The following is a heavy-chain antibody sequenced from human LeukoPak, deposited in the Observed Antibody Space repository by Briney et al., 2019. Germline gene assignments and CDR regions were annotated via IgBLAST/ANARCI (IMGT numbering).Heavy chain of an antibody. CDR1: GGSISSYY. Sequence: SETLSLTCTVSGGSISSYYWSWIRQPPGEGLEWIGYIYTSGSTNYNPSLKSRVTISVDTSKNQFSLKLSSVTAADTAVYYCARLHLYCSSTSCYTGIFDYWGQGTLVTVSS. CDR2: IYTSGST. CDR3: ARLHLYCSSTSCYTGIFDY. D-gene: IGHD2-2*02. J-gene: IGHJ4*02. V-gene: IGHV4-4*09.